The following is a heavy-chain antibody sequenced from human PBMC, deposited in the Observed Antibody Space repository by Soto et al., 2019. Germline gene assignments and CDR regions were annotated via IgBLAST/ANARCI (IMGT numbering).Heavy chain of an antibody. CDR3: AKARCSTTNCYVPDY. Sequence: EVQLLESGGGLVQPGGSLRLSCVASGFTFSTYTMSWVRQAPGKGLEWVSVISGSGGSPSYADSVQGRFSISRDNPKNTLYLQMNSLRGEDKSMYYCAKARCSTTNCYVPDYWGQGTLVTVSS. CDR1: GFTFSTYT. V-gene: IGHV3-23*01. CDR2: ISGSGGSP. D-gene: IGHD2-2*01. J-gene: IGHJ4*02.